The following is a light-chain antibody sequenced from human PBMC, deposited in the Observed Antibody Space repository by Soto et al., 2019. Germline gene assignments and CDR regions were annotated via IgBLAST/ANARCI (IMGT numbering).Light chain of an antibody. V-gene: IGKV3-20*01. J-gene: IGKJ3*01. Sequence: EIALTQSPGTLSVSPGERATLSCRASQSVSSNLAWYQQKPGQAPRLLIYGASSRATGIPDRFSGSGFGTDFTLTISRLEPEDFALYYCQHYDISLFAFGPGTKVDIK. CDR2: GAS. CDR1: QSVSSN. CDR3: QHYDISLFA.